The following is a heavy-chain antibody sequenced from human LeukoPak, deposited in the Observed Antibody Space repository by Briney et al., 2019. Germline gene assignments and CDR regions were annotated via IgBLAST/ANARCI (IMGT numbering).Heavy chain of an antibody. CDR3: ARSYGDYELGDAFDI. D-gene: IGHD4-17*01. CDR2: IYSGGST. J-gene: IGHJ3*02. Sequence: GGSLRLSCAASGFTVSSNYMSWVRQAPGKGLEWVSVIYSGGSTYYADSVKGRFTISRDNSKNTLYLQMNSLRAEDTAVYYCARSYGDYELGDAFDIWGQGTMVTVSS. V-gene: IGHV3-53*01. CDR1: GFTVSSNY.